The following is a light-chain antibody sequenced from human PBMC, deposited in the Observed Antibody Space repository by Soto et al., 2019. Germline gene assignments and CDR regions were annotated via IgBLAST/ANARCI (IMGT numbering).Light chain of an antibody. CDR2: AAS. J-gene: IGKJ1*01. CDR1: RTLSSY. V-gene: IGKV1-39*01. Sequence: DIQMTQTPSSLSASVGDRVTITCRASRTLSSYINWYQQKPGQAPKFLIYAASSLHSGVPSRFSGRGSGTDFTLTISDLQPEDSATYYCHQNYSVPWTFGQGTKVEV. CDR3: HQNYSVPWT.